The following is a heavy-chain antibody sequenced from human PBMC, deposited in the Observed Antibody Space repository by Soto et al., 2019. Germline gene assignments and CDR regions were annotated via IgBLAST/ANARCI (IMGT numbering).Heavy chain of an antibody. J-gene: IGHJ6*02. V-gene: IGHV5-51*01. Sequence: PGESLKISCKGSGYSFTSYWIGWVRQMPGKGLEWMGIIYPGDSDTRYSPSFQGQVTISADKSISTAYLQWSSLKASDTAMYYCAGASRDYYYYYGMDVWGQGTTVTVSS. CDR2: IYPGDSDT. CDR3: AGASRDYYYYYGMDV. CDR1: GYSFTSYW.